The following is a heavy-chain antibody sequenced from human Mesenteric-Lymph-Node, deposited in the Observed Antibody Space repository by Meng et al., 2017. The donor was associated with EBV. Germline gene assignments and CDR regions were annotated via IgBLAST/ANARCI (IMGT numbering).Heavy chain of an antibody. CDR1: GGALSGYY. Sequence: QEWGGGPLKPAGTLSLTCGVYGGALSGYYWKWIRQPPGKGLEWIGDINHGGSTSYNPSLKSRVTISVDTSKNEFSLKMTSVTAADTAVYYCARDRHFDPWGQGTLVTVSS. V-gene: IGHV4-34*01. CDR3: ARDRHFDP. CDR2: INHGGST. J-gene: IGHJ5*02.